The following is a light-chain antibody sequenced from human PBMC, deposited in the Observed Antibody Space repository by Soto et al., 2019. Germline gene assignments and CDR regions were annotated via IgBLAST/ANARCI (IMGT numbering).Light chain of an antibody. CDR1: QSVSSY. CDR2: DAS. CDR3: QQRSNWPPRFT. J-gene: IGKJ3*01. V-gene: IGKV3-11*01. Sequence: EILLTQSPATLSLSPGDRATLSCRASQSVSSYLAWYQQKPGQAPRLLIYDASNRDTGIPARFSGSGSGTDFTLTISSLEPEDFAVYYCQQRSNWPPRFTFGPGTKVDIK.